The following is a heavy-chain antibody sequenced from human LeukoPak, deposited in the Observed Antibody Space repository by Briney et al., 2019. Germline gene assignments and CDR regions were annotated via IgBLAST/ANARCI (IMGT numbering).Heavy chain of an antibody. D-gene: IGHD3-10*01. CDR2: ISSSSSYI. CDR1: GFTFSSYG. CDR3: AREDDGSGSYNDY. Sequence: PGGSLRLSCAASGFTFSSYGMHWARQAPGKGLEWVSSISSSSSYIYYADSVKGRFTISRDNAKNSLYLQMNSLRAEDTAVYYCAREDDGSGSYNDYWGQGTLVTVSS. J-gene: IGHJ4*02. V-gene: IGHV3-21*01.